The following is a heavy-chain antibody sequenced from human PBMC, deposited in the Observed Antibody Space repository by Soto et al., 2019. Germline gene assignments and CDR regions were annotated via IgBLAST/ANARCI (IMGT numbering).Heavy chain of an antibody. J-gene: IGHJ4*02. CDR3: THSPEYPVFDY. Sequence: SGPTLVNPTQTHTLTCTFSGTSLTMSGVGVSWIRQPPGKALEWLAHIFWDDDKRYSPSLKNRLTITKDTSKNQVVLRMTNMDPVDTATYYCTHSPEYPVFDYWGQGTLVTVSS. V-gene: IGHV2-5*02. CDR2: IFWDDDK. CDR1: GTSLTMSGVG.